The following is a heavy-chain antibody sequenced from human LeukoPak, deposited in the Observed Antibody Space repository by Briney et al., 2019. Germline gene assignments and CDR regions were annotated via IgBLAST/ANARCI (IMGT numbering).Heavy chain of an antibody. D-gene: IGHD6-13*01. J-gene: IGHJ3*02. CDR1: GYTLTELS. V-gene: IGHV1-24*01. CDR3: ASTIAAAGKHDAFDI. Sequence: ASVKVSCKVSGYTLTELSMHWVRQAPGKGLEWMGGFDPEDGETIYAQKFQGRVTMTEDTSTDTAYMELSSLRSEDTAVYYCASTIAAAGKHDAFDIWGQGTMVTVSS. CDR2: FDPEDGET.